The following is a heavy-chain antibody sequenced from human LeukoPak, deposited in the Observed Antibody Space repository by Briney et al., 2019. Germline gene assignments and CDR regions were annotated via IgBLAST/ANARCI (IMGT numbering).Heavy chain of an antibody. CDR1: GFTFSSYA. V-gene: IGHV3-23*01. J-gene: IGHJ4*02. D-gene: IGHD3-10*02. CDR2: IGGSGKTT. Sequence: GGSLRLSCAASGFTFSSYAMSWVRQAPGKGLEWVSTIGGSGKTTSYADSVKGRFTISRDNSKNTLYLQMNSLRVEDTAVYYRAKDLFVGLDGYYFDYWGQGILVSVSS. CDR3: AKDLFVGLDGYYFDY.